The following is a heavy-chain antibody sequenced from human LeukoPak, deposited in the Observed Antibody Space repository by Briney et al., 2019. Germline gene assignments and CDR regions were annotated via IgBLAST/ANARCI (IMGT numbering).Heavy chain of an antibody. V-gene: IGHV5-10-1*01. CDR1: GYSFTSYW. CDR3: TESPIDYSSSGDY. CDR2: IDPSDSYT. D-gene: IGHD6-6*01. Sequence: GESLKISCKGSGYSFTSYWLSWGRQMPGKGLEWMGRIDPSDSYTNYSPSFQGHVTTSADKSISTAYLQWSSLKASDTAMYYCTESPIDYSSSGDYWGQGTLVTVSS. J-gene: IGHJ4*02.